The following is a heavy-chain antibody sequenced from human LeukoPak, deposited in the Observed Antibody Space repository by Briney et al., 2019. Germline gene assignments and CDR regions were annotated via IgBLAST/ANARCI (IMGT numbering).Heavy chain of an antibody. V-gene: IGHV1-2*02. CDR3: ARPQWLDHHPVTSD. D-gene: IGHD6-19*01. CDR2: INPNSGGT. Sequence: ASVKVSCKASGYTFTGYYMHWVRQAPGQGLEWMGWINPNSGGTNYAQKFQGRVTMTRDRSISTAYMELSRLRSDDTAVYYCARPQWLDHHPVTSDWGQGTLVTVSS. CDR1: GYTFTGYY. J-gene: IGHJ1*01.